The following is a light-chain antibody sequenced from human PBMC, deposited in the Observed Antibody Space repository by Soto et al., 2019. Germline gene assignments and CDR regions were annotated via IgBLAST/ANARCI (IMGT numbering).Light chain of an antibody. J-gene: IGLJ1*01. V-gene: IGLV2-14*01. CDR1: SSDIGVYNY. CDR3: SSYTSSSTLV. Sequence: QSALTQPASVSGSPGQSITISCTGTSSDIGVYNYVSWYQHHPGKAPKLMIFEVANRPSGASNRFSGSKSGNTASLTISGLQAEDEADYYCSSYTSSSTLVFGSGTKLTVL. CDR2: EVA.